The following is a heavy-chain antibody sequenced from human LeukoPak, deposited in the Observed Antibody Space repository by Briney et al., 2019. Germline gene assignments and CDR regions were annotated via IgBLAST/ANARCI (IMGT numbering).Heavy chain of an antibody. D-gene: IGHD1-14*01. J-gene: IGHJ6*02. Sequence: GGSLRLSCAASGFTFSSYAMSWVRQAPGKGLEWVSAISGSGGSTYYADSVKGRFTISRDNAKNSLYLQMNSLRAEDTALYYCAKDITLHPYYYGMDVWGQGTTVTVSS. CDR2: ISGSGGST. CDR1: GFTFSSYA. CDR3: AKDITLHPYYYGMDV. V-gene: IGHV3-23*01.